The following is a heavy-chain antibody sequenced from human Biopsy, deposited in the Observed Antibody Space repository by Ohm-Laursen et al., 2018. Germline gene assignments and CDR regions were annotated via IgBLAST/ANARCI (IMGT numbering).Heavy chain of an antibody. CDR2: IRGSGLTT. CDR1: GFILNSYG. V-gene: IGHV3-23*01. J-gene: IGHJ3*01. CDR3: TCRYGDSPL. Sequence: SLRLSCAAFGFILNSYGLSWVRQAPGKGLEWVSAIRGSGLTTFYTDSVKGQFTISRDNSKNTLSLQMNSLRAEDTAIYYCTCRYGDSPLWGQGTMVTVSS. D-gene: IGHD4-17*01.